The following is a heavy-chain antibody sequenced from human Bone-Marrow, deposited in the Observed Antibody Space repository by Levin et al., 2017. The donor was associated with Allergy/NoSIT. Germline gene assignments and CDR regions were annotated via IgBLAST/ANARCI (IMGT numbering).Heavy chain of an antibody. CDR3: ATGYNYDY. CDR1: GFTISSNY. CDR2: IYSGGTT. J-gene: IGHJ4*02. D-gene: IGHD5-18*01. Sequence: SGGSLRLSCAASGFTISSNYMNWVRQAPGKGLEWVSIIYSGGTTYYADSVKGRFTISRDNSKNTVYLQMNSLRAEDTAVYYCATGYNYDYWGQGTLVTVSS. V-gene: IGHV3-53*01.